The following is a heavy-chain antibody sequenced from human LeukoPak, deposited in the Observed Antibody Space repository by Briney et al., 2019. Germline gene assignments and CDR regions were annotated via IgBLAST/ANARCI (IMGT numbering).Heavy chain of an antibody. CDR3: ARDPMITFGGVIVHYFDY. J-gene: IGHJ4*02. CDR2: ISSSGSTI. Sequence: GGTLRLSCAAPGFTFSSYEMNWVRQAPGKGLEWVSYISSSGSTIYYAESVKGRFTISRDNAKNSLYLQMNSLRAEDTAVYYCARDPMITFGGVIVHYFDYWGQGTLVTVSS. D-gene: IGHD3-16*02. CDR1: GFTFSSYE. V-gene: IGHV3-48*03.